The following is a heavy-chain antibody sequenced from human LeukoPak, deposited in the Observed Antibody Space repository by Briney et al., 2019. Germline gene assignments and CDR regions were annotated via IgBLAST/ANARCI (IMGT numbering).Heavy chain of an antibody. Sequence: GGSLSLSCSASGFTCSSYAMQRLRQAPGQGLEWVADISYDGSNKYYADSVKGRFTISRDNSKNTLYLQMNSLRAEDTAVYYCARDYCSGGSCSDYYYGMDVWGQGTTVTVSS. J-gene: IGHJ6*02. CDR3: ARDYCSGGSCSDYYYGMDV. CDR1: GFTCSSYA. V-gene: IGHV3-30-3*01. CDR2: ISYDGSNK. D-gene: IGHD2-15*01.